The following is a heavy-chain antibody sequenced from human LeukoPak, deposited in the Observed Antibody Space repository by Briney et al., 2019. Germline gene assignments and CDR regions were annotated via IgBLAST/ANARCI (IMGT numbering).Heavy chain of an antibody. CDR3: ARDTALVITPGGPDY. CDR2: ISAYNGNT. J-gene: IGHJ4*02. V-gene: IGHV1-18*01. CDR1: GYTFTSYG. D-gene: IGHD2/OR15-2a*01. Sequence: PGASVKVSCKASGYTFTSYGISWVRQAPGQGLEWMGWISAYNGNTNYAQKLQDRVTLTTDTSTGTAYMELRSLTSDDTALYYCARDTALVITPGGPDYWGRGTLVTVSS.